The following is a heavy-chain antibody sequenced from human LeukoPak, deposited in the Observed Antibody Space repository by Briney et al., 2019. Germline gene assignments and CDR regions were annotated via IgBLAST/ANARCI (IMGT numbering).Heavy chain of an antibody. CDR3: ARSSIVVVIASPYYFDY. CDR2: LNHSGTT. V-gene: IGHV4-34*01. J-gene: IGHJ4*02. CDR1: GGSFSGNY. D-gene: IGHD2-21*01. Sequence: SETLSRTCAVYGGSFSGNYWSWIRQPPGKGLEWIGELNHSGTTNSNPSRRSGATISGDTPNNQFSLMLSAVTAADTAVYCCARSSIVVVIASPYYFDYWGQGTLVTVSS.